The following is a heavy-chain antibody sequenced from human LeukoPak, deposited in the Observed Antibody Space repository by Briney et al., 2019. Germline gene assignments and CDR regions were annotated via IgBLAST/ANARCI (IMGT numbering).Heavy chain of an antibody. V-gene: IGHV3-48*01. J-gene: IGHJ4*02. D-gene: IGHD4-11*01. Sequence: GGSLRLSCAASGFTFSSYSMNWVRQAPGKGLEWVSSISSRSSTIYYADSVKGRFTISRDNAKNSLYLQMNSLRAEDTAVYYCARDDSNYGGYWGQGTLVTVSS. CDR3: ARDDSNYGGY. CDR2: ISSRSSTI. CDR1: GFTFSSYS.